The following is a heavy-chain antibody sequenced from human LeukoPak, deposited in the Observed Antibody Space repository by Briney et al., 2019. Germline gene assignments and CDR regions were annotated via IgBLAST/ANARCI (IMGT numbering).Heavy chain of an antibody. CDR2: INHSGST. D-gene: IGHD3-3*01. CDR3: ARGGYDFWSGKNYYYYYMDV. CDR1: GGSFSGYY. Sequence: PSETLSLTCAVYGGSFSGYYWSWIRQPPGKGLEWIGEINHSGSTNYNPSLKSRVTISVDTSKNQFSLKLSSVTAADTAVYYCARGGYDFWSGKNYYYYYMDVWGKGTTVTVSS. V-gene: IGHV4-34*01. J-gene: IGHJ6*03.